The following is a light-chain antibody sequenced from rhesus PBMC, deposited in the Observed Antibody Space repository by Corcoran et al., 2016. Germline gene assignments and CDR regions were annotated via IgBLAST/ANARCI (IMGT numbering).Light chain of an antibody. CDR2: TAS. V-gene: IGKV1-22*01. Sequence: DIQMTQSPSSLSASVGDTVAITFRASQGIINWLAWYQQKPGKAPKLLIYTASTLQSGVPSRFSGSGSGTEFTLTISSLQSEDFAAYYCQQYFSRPYSFGQGTKVEIK. CDR3: QQYFSRPYS. J-gene: IGKJ2*01. CDR1: QGIINW.